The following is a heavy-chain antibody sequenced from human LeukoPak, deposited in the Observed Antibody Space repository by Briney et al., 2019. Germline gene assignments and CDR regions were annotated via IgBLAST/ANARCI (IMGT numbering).Heavy chain of an antibody. Sequence: GGSLRLSCAASGFTFSSYWMSWVRQAPGKGLEWVANIKQDGSEKYYVDSVKGRFTISRDNSKNTLYLHISSLRAEDTAVYYCVKDNPLDYWGQGTLVIVSS. CDR2: IKQDGSEK. D-gene: IGHD1-14*01. CDR1: GFTFSSYW. J-gene: IGHJ4*02. V-gene: IGHV3-7*01. CDR3: VKDNPLDY.